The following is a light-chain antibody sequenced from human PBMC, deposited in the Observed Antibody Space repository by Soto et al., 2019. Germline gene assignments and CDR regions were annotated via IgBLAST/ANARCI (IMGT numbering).Light chain of an antibody. J-gene: IGKJ5*01. CDR2: GAS. V-gene: IGKV3-15*01. CDR1: QPVSDK. Sequence: VVTRSRANVSVSTVEEGNRSVWASQPVSDKLAWYQQKPGQAPRLLIYGASARALGIPARFSGRGSGTEFSFTVTILQSEDFAVYYCQLYDQRPITFGQGTRLEIK. CDR3: QLYDQRPIT.